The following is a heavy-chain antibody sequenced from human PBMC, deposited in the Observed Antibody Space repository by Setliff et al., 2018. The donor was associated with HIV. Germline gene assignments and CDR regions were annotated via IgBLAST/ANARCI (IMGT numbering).Heavy chain of an antibody. D-gene: IGHD1-26*01. CDR3: ARPIEWGHPARFDS. CDR1: GFSFSSHW. Sequence: SLRLSCAASGFSFSSHWMSWVRQAPGKGLEWVANIKEDGSERYYADSVKGRFTISRDNAKDSVYLEINGLRVDDMGIYFCARPIEWGHPARFDSWGQGTVVTVSS. J-gene: IGHJ5*01. V-gene: IGHV3-7*03. CDR2: IKEDGSER.